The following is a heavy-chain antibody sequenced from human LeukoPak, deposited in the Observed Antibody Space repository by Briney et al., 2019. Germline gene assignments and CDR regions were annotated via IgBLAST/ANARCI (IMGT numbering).Heavy chain of an antibody. CDR2: MSLSTSGK. CDR3: AEALTRWAFDM. CDR1: GFSFSDYD. D-gene: IGHD3-16*01. V-gene: IGHV3-23*01. Sequence: SGGPLRYSCAASGFSFSDYDMSWVRQAPGKGLEWVSSMSLSTSGKTYADSVKGRFTVSTDKAKNTLYLQMDSLRAEDTAMYYCAEALTRWAFDMWGQGTMVTVSS. J-gene: IGHJ3*02.